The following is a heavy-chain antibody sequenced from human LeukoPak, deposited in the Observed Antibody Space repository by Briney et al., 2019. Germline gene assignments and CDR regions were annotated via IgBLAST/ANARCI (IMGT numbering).Heavy chain of an antibody. D-gene: IGHD6-13*01. Sequence: SETLSLTCTVSGGSVSSSSYYWGWIRQPPGKGLEWIGSIYYSGSTYYNPSLKSRVTISVDTSKNQFSLKLSSVTAADTAVYYCARDQQVAPFDYWGQGTLVTVSS. V-gene: IGHV4-39*07. CDR1: GGSVSSSSYY. J-gene: IGHJ4*02. CDR3: ARDQQVAPFDY. CDR2: IYYSGST.